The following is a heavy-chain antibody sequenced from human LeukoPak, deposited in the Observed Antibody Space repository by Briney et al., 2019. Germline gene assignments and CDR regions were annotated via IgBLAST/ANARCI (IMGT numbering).Heavy chain of an antibody. Sequence: GGSLRLSCAASGFTFSSYGMHWVRQAPGKGLEWVAVIWYDGSNKYYADSVKGRFTISRDNSKNPLYLQMNSLRAEDTAVYYCARDFSDIVVVVAASKLGYMDVWGKGTTVTVSS. CDR2: IWYDGSNK. V-gene: IGHV3-33*01. D-gene: IGHD2-15*01. CDR3: ARDFSDIVVVVAASKLGYMDV. J-gene: IGHJ6*03. CDR1: GFTFSSYG.